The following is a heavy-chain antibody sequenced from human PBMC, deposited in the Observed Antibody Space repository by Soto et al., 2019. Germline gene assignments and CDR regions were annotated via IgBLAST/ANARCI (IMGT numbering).Heavy chain of an antibody. CDR3: AKDPNYDFWSGFSALYFDY. V-gene: IGHV3-23*01. CDR2: VSGRGGDT. D-gene: IGHD3-3*01. J-gene: IGHJ4*02. CDR1: GFSFSSFA. Sequence: EVHLLQSGGGLVQPGGSLRLSCAASGFSFSSFALSWVRRSPGKGLEWVAAVSGRGGDTYYANSVKGRFTISRDNSQNTLFLQMNSLRAEDSAIYYCAKDPNYDFWSGFSALYFDYWGQGTLVTVSS.